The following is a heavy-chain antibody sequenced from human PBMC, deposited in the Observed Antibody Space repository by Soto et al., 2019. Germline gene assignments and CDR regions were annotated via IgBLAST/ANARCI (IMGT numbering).Heavy chain of an antibody. CDR2: IGGSGRTT. D-gene: IGHD3-22*01. Sequence: GGSLRLSCAASAFTFNNYAMSRVRQAPGKGLEWVSGIGGSGRTTYYADSAKGRFTISRDNSNNTLFLQMNSLRAEDTAVYYCAKSRYSDSSGDFYDYWGQGTLVTVSS. V-gene: IGHV3-23*01. CDR3: AKSRYSDSSGDFYDY. J-gene: IGHJ4*02. CDR1: AFTFNNYA.